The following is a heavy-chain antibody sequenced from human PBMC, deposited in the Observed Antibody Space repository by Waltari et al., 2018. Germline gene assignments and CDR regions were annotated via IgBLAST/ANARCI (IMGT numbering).Heavy chain of an antibody. CDR1: GYPFNTFG. CDR3: AKDAFGNTYLDF. D-gene: IGHD2-2*02. J-gene: IGHJ4*02. V-gene: IGHV3-30*02. Sequence: QVNLVASGGGVLQPGGSLRLSCTQSGYPFNTFGMHWVRQAPGKGLEWVALIWFDGSEKFYADSVRGRFTISRDNSARTLYLDMDSLRLDDTAMYYCAKDAFGNTYLDFWGQGTLVTVSS. CDR2: IWFDGSEK.